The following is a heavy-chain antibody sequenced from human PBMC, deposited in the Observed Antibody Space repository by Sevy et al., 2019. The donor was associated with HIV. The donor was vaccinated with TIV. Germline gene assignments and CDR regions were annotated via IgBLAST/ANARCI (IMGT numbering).Heavy chain of an antibody. CDR3: ARSGDYCIDI. J-gene: IGHJ3*02. Sequence: SETLSLTCAVSGGSISNNKWWSWVRQSPGKGLEWIGEIYHLGSTNYNPSLKSRVTISVDQSKNQFSLELNSVTAADTAVYYCARSGDYCIDIWGQGTMVTVSS. V-gene: IGHV4-4*02. CDR1: GGSISNNKW. CDR2: IYHLGST. D-gene: IGHD2-15*01.